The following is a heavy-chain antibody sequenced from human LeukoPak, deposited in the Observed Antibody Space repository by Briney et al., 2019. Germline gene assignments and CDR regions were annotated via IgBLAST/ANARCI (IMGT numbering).Heavy chain of an antibody. CDR2: ISYDGSNK. CDR1: GFTFSSYA. Sequence: GGSLRLSCAASGFTFSSYAMHWVRQAPGKGLEWVAVISYDGSNKYYADSVKGRFTISRDNSKNTLYLQMDSLRAEDTAVYYCARWTSFHSFDIWGQGTMVTVSS. D-gene: IGHD1-1*01. V-gene: IGHV3-30*14. J-gene: IGHJ3*02. CDR3: ARWTSFHSFDI.